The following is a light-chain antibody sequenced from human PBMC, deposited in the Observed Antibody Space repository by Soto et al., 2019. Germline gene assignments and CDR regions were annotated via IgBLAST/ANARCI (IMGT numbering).Light chain of an antibody. V-gene: IGKV3-15*01. CDR1: QSVNSN. CDR2: GAS. J-gene: IGKJ4*01. Sequence: EKVMTQSPATRSVSPGQIATLSCRASQSVNSNLAWYQQKPGQAPWLLIYGASTRATSIPARFSGSASGTEFNLTISGLQSQEFAVYYCQQYNDWPLTFGGGTKVEIK. CDR3: QQYNDWPLT.